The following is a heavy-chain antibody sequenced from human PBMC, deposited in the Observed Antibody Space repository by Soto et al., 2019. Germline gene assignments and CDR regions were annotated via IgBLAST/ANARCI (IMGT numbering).Heavy chain of an antibody. CDR3: AYGVGVGQLVYYYGMDV. V-gene: IGHV1-69*13. CDR2: IIPTFGTA. CDR1: GGTFSSYA. D-gene: IGHD3-3*01. J-gene: IGHJ6*02. Sequence: SVKVSCKASGGTFSSYAISWVRQAPGQGLEWMGGIIPTFGTANYAQKFQGRGTITADESTSTAYMELSSLRSEDTAVYYCAYGVGVGQLVYYYGMDVWRQGTTVTVSS.